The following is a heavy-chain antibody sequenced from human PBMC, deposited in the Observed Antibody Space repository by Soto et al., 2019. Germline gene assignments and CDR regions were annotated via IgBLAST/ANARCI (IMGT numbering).Heavy chain of an antibody. V-gene: IGHV4-30-4*01. CDR2: LYYSGNT. CDR3: ARTMTPLDSFDY. Sequence: SLTRSLTCSLSPGCLTSGDHYWRWPPQHPGKGLEWIGFLYYSGNTYTKTSLKSRVTISVDRSKSQFSLKQSSVTAAATAVYECARTMTPLDSFDYWRQGTLVTVSS. J-gene: IGHJ4*02. CDR1: PGCLTSGDHY. D-gene: IGHD3-22*01.